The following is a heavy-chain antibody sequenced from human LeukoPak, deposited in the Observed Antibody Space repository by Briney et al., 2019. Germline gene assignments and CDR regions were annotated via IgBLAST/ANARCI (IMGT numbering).Heavy chain of an antibody. CDR3: AKVTHSSGWPFGAFDI. CDR2: ISGSGGST. V-gene: IGHV3-23*01. CDR1: GFTFSSYA. J-gene: IGHJ3*02. Sequence: PGGSLRLSCAASGFTFSSYAMSWVRQAPGKGLEWVSAISGSGGSTYYADSVKGRFTISRDNSKNTLYLQMNSLRAEDTAVYYCAKVTHSSGWPFGAFDIWGQGTMVTVSS. D-gene: IGHD6-19*01.